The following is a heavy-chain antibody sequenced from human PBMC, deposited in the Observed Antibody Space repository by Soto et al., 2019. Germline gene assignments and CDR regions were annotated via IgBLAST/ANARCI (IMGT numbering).Heavy chain of an antibody. V-gene: IGHV1-18*04. CDR3: ARDGVATQDY. Sequence: WASVKVSCKASGYGFSSYGFSWVRQAPGQGLEWMGWNSGYNGKADYLQKFQGRVSMTIDTSTTTAYMELRSLTPDDTAVYYCARDGVATQDYWGQGTLVTVSS. CDR1: GYGFSSYG. J-gene: IGHJ4*02. CDR2: NSGYNGKA. D-gene: IGHD5-12*01.